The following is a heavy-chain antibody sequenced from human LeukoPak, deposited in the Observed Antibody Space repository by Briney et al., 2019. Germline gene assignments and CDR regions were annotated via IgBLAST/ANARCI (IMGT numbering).Heavy chain of an antibody. CDR3: ARVIGEFPFDY. J-gene: IGHJ4*02. V-gene: IGHV1-2*02. CDR1: GGTFSSYA. D-gene: IGHD3-10*01. CDR2: INPNSGGT. Sequence: ASVKVSCKASGGTFSSYAISWVRQAPGQGLEWMGWINPNSGGTNYAQKFQGRVTMTRDTSISTAYMELSRLRSDDTAVYYCARVIGEFPFDYWGQGTLVTVSS.